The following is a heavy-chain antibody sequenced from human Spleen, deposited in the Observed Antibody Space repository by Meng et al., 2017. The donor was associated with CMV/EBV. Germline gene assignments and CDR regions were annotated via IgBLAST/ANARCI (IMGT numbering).Heavy chain of an antibody. CDR2: IRSSGNGI. D-gene: IGHD1-26*01. CDR1: GFMFSDYH. Sequence: GGSLRLSCVASGFMFSDYHMSWIRQAPGKGLEWVSYIRSSGNGIYYADAMKGRFTISRDNAMNSLYLQMNSLRAEDMAVYYCAREKGATLDYWGQGALVTSPQ. CDR3: AREKGATLDY. V-gene: IGHV3-11*04. J-gene: IGHJ4*02.